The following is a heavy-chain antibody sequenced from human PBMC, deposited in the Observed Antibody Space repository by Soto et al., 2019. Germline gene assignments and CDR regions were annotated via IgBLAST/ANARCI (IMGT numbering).Heavy chain of an antibody. V-gene: IGHV1-69*06. CDR3: ASGRTPYYDYVLLYGMDV. CDR1: GGTFSSYA. Sequence: SVKVSCKASGGTFSSYAISWVRQAPGQGLEWMGGIIPIFGTANYAQKFQGRVTITADKSTSTAYMELSSLRSEDTAVYYCASGRTPYYDYVLLYGMDVWGQGTTVTVSS. J-gene: IGHJ6*02. D-gene: IGHD3-16*01. CDR2: IIPIFGTA.